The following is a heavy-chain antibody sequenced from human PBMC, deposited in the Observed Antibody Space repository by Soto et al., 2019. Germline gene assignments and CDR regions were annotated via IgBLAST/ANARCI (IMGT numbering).Heavy chain of an antibody. CDR1: GGSITSNY. D-gene: IGHD2-2*01. Sequence: SETVSVTCCLSGGSITSNYYSWIRQSPGKGLEWIGSVYFRGTSNYNPSLRSRATISLDDSKNQLSLELTSVTAEDSAVYYCARDMRSRGWFDPWGQGALVTVSS. CDR2: VYFRGTS. V-gene: IGHV4-59*01. CDR3: ARDMRSRGWFDP. J-gene: IGHJ5*02.